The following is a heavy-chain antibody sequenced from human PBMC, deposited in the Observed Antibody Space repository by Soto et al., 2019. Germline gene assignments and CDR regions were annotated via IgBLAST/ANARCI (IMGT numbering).Heavy chain of an antibody. D-gene: IGHD6-6*01. J-gene: IGHJ4*02. CDR3: ARGRNKAARRVLDY. CDR2: INHSGST. CDR1: GGSFSGYY. Sequence: SETLSLTCAVYGGSFSGYYWSWIRQPPGKGLEWIGEINHSGSTNYNPSLKSRVTISVDTSKNQFSLKLSSVTAADTAVYYCARGRNKAARRVLDYWGQGTLVTVSS. V-gene: IGHV4-34*01.